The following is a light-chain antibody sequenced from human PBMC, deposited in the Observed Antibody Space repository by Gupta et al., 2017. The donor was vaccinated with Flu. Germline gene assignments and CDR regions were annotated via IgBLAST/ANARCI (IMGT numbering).Light chain of an antibody. CDR3: AAWDDSLSGWV. J-gene: IGLJ3*02. CDR2: RNN. Sequence: QSVLTQPPSASGTPGQRVTISWSGSSSNIGSNYVYWYQQHPGTAPKLLIYRNNQRPSGVPDRFSGSKSGTSASLAISGLRSEDEADYYCAAWDDSLSGWVFGGGTKLTVL. CDR1: SSNIGSNY. V-gene: IGLV1-47*01.